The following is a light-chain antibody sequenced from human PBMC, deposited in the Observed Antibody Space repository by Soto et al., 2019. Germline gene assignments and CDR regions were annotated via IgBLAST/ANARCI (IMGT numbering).Light chain of an antibody. CDR1: QNVNSNF. CDR2: GTS. J-gene: IGKJ3*01. CDR3: QHYGSSLIFS. V-gene: IGKV3-20*01. Sequence: EIVLTQSPGTLSLSPGERATLSCRASQNVNSNFLAWYQQKPGQGPRLLIYGTSGRATGIPDRFSGSGSGTDFNLTISRLEPEDFAVYYCQHYGSSLIFSFGPGTKVEIK.